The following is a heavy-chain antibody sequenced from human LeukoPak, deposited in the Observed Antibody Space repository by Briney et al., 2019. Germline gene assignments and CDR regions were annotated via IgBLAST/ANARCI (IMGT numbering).Heavy chain of an antibody. D-gene: IGHD3-22*01. V-gene: IGHV1-24*01. CDR2: FDPEDGET. CDR3: ARANYYDSSGYFVAFDI. CDR1: GYTLTELS. Sequence: ASVKVSCKVSGYTLTELSMHWGRQAPGKGLEGRGGFDPEDGETIYAQKFQGRGTMTEDTSTDTAYMELSSLRSEDTAVYYCARANYYDSSGYFVAFDIWGQGTMVTVSS. J-gene: IGHJ3*02.